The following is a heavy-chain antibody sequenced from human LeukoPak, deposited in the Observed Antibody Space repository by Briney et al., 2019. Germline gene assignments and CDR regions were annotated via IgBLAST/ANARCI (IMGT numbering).Heavy chain of an antibody. CDR3: ARDHGMATDY. D-gene: IGHD5-24*01. CDR2: IKQDGSEK. V-gene: IGHV3-7*01. J-gene: IGHJ4*02. Sequence: GGSLRLSCAVSGFTFTNYWMSWVRQAPGKGLEWVANIKQDGSEKYYVDSVKGRFTISRDNAKNSLYLQMNSLRAEDTAVYYCARDHGMATDYWGQGTLVTVSS. CDR1: GFTFTNYW.